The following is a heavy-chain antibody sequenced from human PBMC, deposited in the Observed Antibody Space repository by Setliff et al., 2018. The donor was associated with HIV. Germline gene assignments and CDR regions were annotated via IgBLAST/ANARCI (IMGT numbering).Heavy chain of an antibody. CDR3: ARGGPDYYDYPYFDS. CDR2: IYYTGST. V-gene: IGHV4-59*01. Sequence: SETLSLTCTVSGGSISTYFWSWVRQTPGKGLEWIGYIYYTGSTSYNPSFRSRVTISVDTSKNQFSLMPDSVTAADTAVYYCARGGPDYYDYPYFDSWGQGTLVTVSS. J-gene: IGHJ4*02. D-gene: IGHD3-22*01. CDR1: GGSISTYF.